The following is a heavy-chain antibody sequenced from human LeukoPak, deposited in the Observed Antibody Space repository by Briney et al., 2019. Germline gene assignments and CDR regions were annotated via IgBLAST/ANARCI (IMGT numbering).Heavy chain of an antibody. J-gene: IGHJ4*02. Sequence: GESLKISCKGSGYSFTSYWIGWVRQMPGKGLEWMGIIYPGDSDTRYSPSFQGQVTISADKSISTAYLQWSSLKASDTAMYYCARTRIAVAGPPYYLDYWGQGTLVTVSS. D-gene: IGHD6-19*01. CDR3: ARTRIAVAGPPYYLDY. CDR1: GYSFTSYW. CDR2: IYPGDSDT. V-gene: IGHV5-51*01.